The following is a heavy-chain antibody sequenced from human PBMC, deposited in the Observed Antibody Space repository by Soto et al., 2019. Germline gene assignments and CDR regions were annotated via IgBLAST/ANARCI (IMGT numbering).Heavy chain of an antibody. CDR1: GFTFSNYA. J-gene: IGHJ6*03. D-gene: IGHD2-2*01. CDR3: AKGRGVLVPAAMSGYYYYMDV. CDR2: ISGSGGST. V-gene: IGHV3-23*01. Sequence: GGSLRLSCAASGFTFSNYAMSWVRQAPGKGLEWVSAISGSGGSTYYADSVKGRFTISRDNSKNTLYLQMNSLRAEDTAVYYCAKGRGVLVPAAMSGYYYYMDVWGKGTTVTVSS.